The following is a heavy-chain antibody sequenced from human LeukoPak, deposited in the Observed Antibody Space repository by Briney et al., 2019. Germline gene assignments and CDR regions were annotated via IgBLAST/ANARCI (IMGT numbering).Heavy chain of an antibody. CDR2: ISYDGSDK. Sequence: GVPLRLSCAASGFTVSSNYMSWVRQAPGKGLEWVAAISYDGSDKYYADSVKGRFTISRDNSKDTQYLQMNSLRAEDTAVYYCAKDISGIVAMDVWGQGTTVTVSS. J-gene: IGHJ6*02. CDR3: AKDISGIVAMDV. V-gene: IGHV3-30*18. D-gene: IGHD1-26*01. CDR1: GFTVSSNY.